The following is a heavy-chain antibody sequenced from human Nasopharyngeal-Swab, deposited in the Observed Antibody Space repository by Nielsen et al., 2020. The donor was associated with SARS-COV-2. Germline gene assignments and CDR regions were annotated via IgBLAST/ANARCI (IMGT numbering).Heavy chain of an antibody. CDR2: LRGSGITT. D-gene: IGHD3-16*01. J-gene: IGHJ4*02. CDR3: AGDPRLRYFDY. Sequence: WIRQPPGKGLEWVSVLRGSGITTYYADSVKGRFTISRDNSKNTLYLQMNSLRAEDTAIYYCAGDPRLRYFDYWGQGTLVTVSS. V-gene: IGHV3-23*01.